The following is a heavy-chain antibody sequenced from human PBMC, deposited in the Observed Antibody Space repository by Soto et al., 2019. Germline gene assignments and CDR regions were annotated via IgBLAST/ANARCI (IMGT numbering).Heavy chain of an antibody. CDR1: GFTFSSYG. D-gene: IGHD1-26*01. CDR2: IWYDGSNK. J-gene: IGHJ2*01. CDR3: ARDRATYPHYYFDL. V-gene: IGHV3-33*01. Sequence: QVQLVESGGGVVQPGRSLRLSCAASGFTFSSYGMHWVRQAPGKGLEWVALIWYDGSNKYYADSVKGRFTISRDNSKNKLYLHMNSLRAEDTAVYYCARDRATYPHYYFDLWGRGTLVSVSS.